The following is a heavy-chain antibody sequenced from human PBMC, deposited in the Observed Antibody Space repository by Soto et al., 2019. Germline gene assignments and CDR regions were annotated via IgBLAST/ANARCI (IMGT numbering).Heavy chain of an antibody. Sequence: EVQLVESGGGLVQPGGSLRLSCAASGFTFSRYWMHWVRQAPGKGLVWLSRIDSRGSTTYYADSVKGRFTISRDNDKDTVYLQMNSLRAEDTAVYYCASPYMYSSGLYFYGMDVWGQGTTVTVAS. J-gene: IGHJ6*02. CDR3: ASPYMYSSGLYFYGMDV. CDR1: GFTFSRYW. D-gene: IGHD6-19*01. V-gene: IGHV3-74*01. CDR2: IDSRGSTT.